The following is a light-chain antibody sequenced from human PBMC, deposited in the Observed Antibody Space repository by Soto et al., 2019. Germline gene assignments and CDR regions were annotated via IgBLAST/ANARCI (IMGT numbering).Light chain of an antibody. CDR2: GAS. CDR1: QSIRSN. CDR3: QQYHIWPPWT. J-gene: IGKJ1*01. V-gene: IGKV3-15*01. Sequence: SVLTQSPATLSLSPGERATLSCRASQSIRSNLAWYQQRPGQAPRLLMYGASTRADGIPARFTGSGSGTEFTLTISSLQSEDFAVYYCQQYHIWPPWTSGQGTKVDIK.